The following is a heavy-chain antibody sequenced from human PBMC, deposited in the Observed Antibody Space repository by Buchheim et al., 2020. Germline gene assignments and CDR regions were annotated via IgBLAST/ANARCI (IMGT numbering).Heavy chain of an antibody. J-gene: IGHJ6*02. CDR3: ARRISFYYGVDV. CDR2: IYYSGTT. V-gene: IGHV4-39*01. Sequence: QVQLQVSGPGLVKPSETLSLTCSVSGGSINRSSYYWGWIRQSPGKGLEWIGSIYYSGTTYYNPSLKSRVTISVDTSKNQFSLKLNSVTAADTAVYYCARRISFYYGVDVWGEGTT. CDR1: GGSINRSSYY.